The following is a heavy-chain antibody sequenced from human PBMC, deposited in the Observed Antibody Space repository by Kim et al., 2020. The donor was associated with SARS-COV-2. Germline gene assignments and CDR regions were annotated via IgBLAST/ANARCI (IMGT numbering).Heavy chain of an antibody. D-gene: IGHD1-7*01. J-gene: IGHJ4*02. Sequence: QKFQSRVTMTRDTSISTAYMELSRLRSDDTAVYYCARDRNWNYGPGGFDYWGQGTLVTVSS. V-gene: IGHV1-2*02. CDR3: ARDRNWNYGPGGFDY.